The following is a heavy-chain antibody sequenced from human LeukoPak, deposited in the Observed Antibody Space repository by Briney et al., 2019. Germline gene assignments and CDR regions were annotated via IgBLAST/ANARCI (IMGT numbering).Heavy chain of an antibody. V-gene: IGHV3-49*04. CDR3: TRGSGRYEY. CDR2: IRAKAYGGTT. CDR1: GFTFSSYA. J-gene: IGHJ4*02. Sequence: GGSLRLSCAASGFTFSSYAMTWVRQAPGKGLEWVGYIRAKAYGGTTEYTASVKGRFIISRDDSTRIAYLQMSSLRPEDTAVYYCTRGSGRYEYWGQGTPVIVSS. D-gene: IGHD1-26*01.